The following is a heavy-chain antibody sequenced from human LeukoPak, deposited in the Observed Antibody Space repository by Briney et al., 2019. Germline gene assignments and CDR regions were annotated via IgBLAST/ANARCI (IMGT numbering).Heavy chain of an antibody. D-gene: IGHD3-22*01. CDR1: GGSISSGGYS. J-gene: IGHJ4*02. CDR2: TYHSGST. Sequence: PSQTLSLTCAVSGGSISSGGYSWSWIRQPPGKGLEWIGYTYHSGSTYYNPSLKSRVTISVDRSKNQFSLKLSSVTAADTAVYYCARVHYDSSGYSFDYWGQGTLVTVSS. V-gene: IGHV4-30-2*01. CDR3: ARVHYDSSGYSFDY.